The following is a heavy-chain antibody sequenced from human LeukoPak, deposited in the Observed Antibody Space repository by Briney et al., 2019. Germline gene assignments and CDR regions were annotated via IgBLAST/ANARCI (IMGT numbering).Heavy chain of an antibody. D-gene: IGHD3-16*01. CDR3: AREPGLARSTFFDY. V-gene: IGHV1-18*01. Sequence: AASVKVSCKASGYIFTSYGVSWVRQAPGQGLEWMGWISAFNGNTNYAQKFRGRVTMTTEASTSTAYMELRSLRSDDTAFYYCAREPGLARSTFFDYWGQGTPVTVST. CDR2: ISAFNGNT. J-gene: IGHJ4*02. CDR1: GYIFTSYG.